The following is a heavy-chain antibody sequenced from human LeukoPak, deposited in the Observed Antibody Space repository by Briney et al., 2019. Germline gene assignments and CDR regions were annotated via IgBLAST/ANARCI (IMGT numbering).Heavy chain of an antibody. CDR2: ISAYNGNT. Sequence: ASVKVSCKASGYTFTSYGISWVRQAPGQGLEWMGWISAYNGNTNYAQKLQGRVTMTTDTSTSTAYMELRRLRCDDTGVYECASSLAPNWFNPGGQGTLVTVSS. J-gene: IGHJ5*02. CDR1: GYTFTSYG. V-gene: IGHV1-18*01. CDR3: ASSLAPNWFNP. D-gene: IGHD2-15*01.